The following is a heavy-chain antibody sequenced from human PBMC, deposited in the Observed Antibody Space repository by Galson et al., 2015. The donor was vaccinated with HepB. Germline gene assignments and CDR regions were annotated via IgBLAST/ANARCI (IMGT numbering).Heavy chain of an antibody. D-gene: IGHD1-26*01. V-gene: IGHV3-21*01. CDR1: GFTFSSYS. Sequence: LRLSCAASGFTFSSYSMNWVRQAPGKGLEWVSSISSSSSYIYYADSAKGRFTISRDNAKNSLYLQMNSLRAEDTAVYYCASGQRVGATADYWGQGTLVTVSS. CDR3: ASGQRVGATADY. J-gene: IGHJ4*02. CDR2: ISSSSSYI.